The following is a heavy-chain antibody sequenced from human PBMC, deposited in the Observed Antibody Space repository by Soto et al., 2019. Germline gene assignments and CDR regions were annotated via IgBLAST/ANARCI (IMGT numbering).Heavy chain of an antibody. D-gene: IGHD2-2*01. V-gene: IGHV4-34*01. J-gene: IGHJ3*02. CDR1: GGSFSGYY. CDR3: ARDLGGTSIVVVPAAMSGAFDI. Sequence: PSETLSLTCAVYGGSFSGYYWSWIRQPPGEGLEWIGEINHSGSTNYNPSLKSRVTISVDTSKNQFSLKLSSVTAADTAVYYCARDLGGTSIVVVPAAMSGAFDIWGQGTMVT. CDR2: INHSGST.